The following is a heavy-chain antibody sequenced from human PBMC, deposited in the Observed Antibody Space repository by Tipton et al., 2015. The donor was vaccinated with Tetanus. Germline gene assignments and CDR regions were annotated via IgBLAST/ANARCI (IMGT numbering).Heavy chain of an antibody. Sequence: QSGAEVKKPGSSVKVSCKASGGTFTNYALNWVRQAPGQGLEWMGWDSGYSGNTNYAQKLQGRVTMTTDTSTNTAYMELRSLTSDDTAVYFCARLVKQWLVPEDYWGQGTLVTVSS. CDR2: DSGYSGNT. CDR1: GGTFTNYA. J-gene: IGHJ4*02. D-gene: IGHD6-19*01. CDR3: ARLVKQWLVPEDY. V-gene: IGHV1-18*01.